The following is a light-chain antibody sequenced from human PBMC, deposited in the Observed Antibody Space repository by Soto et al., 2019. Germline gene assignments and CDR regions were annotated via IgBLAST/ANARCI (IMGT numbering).Light chain of an antibody. CDR3: QQYGSSPRT. CDR1: QIVSSSY. J-gene: IGKJ2*01. Sequence: EIVLTQSPGTLSLSPGERATLPCRASQIVSSSYLAWYQQKPGQAPRLLIYGASSRTTGIPDRFSGSGSGTDFTLTISRLEPEDFAVYYCQQYGSSPRTFGQGTKLEIK. V-gene: IGKV3-20*01. CDR2: GAS.